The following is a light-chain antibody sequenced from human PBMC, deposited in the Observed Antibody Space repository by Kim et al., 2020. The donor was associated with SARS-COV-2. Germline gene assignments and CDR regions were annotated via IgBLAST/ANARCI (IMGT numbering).Light chain of an antibody. CDR1: SLRSYY. CDR2: GKN. J-gene: IGLJ1*01. CDR3: NSRDSSGNPYV. Sequence: ALGQTFRITCQGDSLRSYYASWYQQKPGQAPVLVIYGKNNRPSGIPDRFSGSSSGNTASLTITGAQAEDEADYYCNSRDSSGNPYVFGTGTKVTVL. V-gene: IGLV3-19*01.